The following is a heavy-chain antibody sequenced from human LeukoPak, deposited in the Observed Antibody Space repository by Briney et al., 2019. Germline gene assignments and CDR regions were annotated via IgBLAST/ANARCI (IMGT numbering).Heavy chain of an antibody. Sequence: GESLKISCKGSGHSFTSYWIGWVRQMPGKGLEWRGIIYPGDSDTRYSPSFQGQVTISADKSISTDYLQWSSLKASDTAMYYCARRLKYCSSTSCYVGYFDYWGQGTLVTVSS. V-gene: IGHV5-51*01. CDR2: IYPGDSDT. D-gene: IGHD2-2*01. J-gene: IGHJ4*02. CDR1: GHSFTSYW. CDR3: ARRLKYCSSTSCYVGYFDY.